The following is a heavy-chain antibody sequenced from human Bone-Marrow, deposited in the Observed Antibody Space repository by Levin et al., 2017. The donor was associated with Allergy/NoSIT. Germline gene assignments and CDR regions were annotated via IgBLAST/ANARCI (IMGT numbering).Heavy chain of an antibody. J-gene: IGHJ4*02. D-gene: IGHD6-19*01. CDR1: GFTFDANA. Sequence: SGGSLRLSCAASGFTFDANAMNWVRQAPGKGLEWVSGISWNSGSIGYADSVKGRFTISRDNAKKALYLQMNSLRAEDTAVYYCAKDIGDFGGWYSGYFDYWGQGTLVTVSS. CDR3: AKDIGDFGGWYSGYFDY. CDR2: ISWNSGSI. V-gene: IGHV3-9*01.